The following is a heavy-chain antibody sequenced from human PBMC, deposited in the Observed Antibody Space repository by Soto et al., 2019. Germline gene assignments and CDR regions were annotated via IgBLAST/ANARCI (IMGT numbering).Heavy chain of an antibody. J-gene: IGHJ3*01. CDR2: INPNSGGT. D-gene: IGHD3-3*01. V-gene: IGHV1-2*04. CDR3: ARGESYDFWSGPTRGAFDL. Sequence: ASVKVSCKASGYTFTGYYMHWVRQAPGQGLEWMGWINPNSGGTNYAQKFQGWVTMTRDTSISTAYMELSRLRSDDTAVYYCARGESYDFWSGPTRGAFDLWGQGTMVTVPS. CDR1: GYTFTGYY.